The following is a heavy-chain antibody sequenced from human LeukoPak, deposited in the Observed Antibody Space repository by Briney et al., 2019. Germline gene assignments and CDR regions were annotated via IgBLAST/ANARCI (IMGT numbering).Heavy chain of an antibody. Sequence: GGSLRLSCAASAFTFSSYGMQCVRQAPGKGLVGVAVICYDGSNKYYADSVKGRFTISRDNSKNTMYLQMNSLRAADTAVSYCARDPRLSYYFDYWGQGTLVTVSS. V-gene: IGHV3-33*01. D-gene: IGHD6-6*01. CDR3: ARDPRLSYYFDY. J-gene: IGHJ4*02. CDR1: AFTFSSYG. CDR2: ICYDGSNK.